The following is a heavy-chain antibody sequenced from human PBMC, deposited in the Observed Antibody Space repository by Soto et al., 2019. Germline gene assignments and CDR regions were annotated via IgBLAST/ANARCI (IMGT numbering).Heavy chain of an antibody. CDR3: ARVKEYDFWSGYSYEY. V-gene: IGHV3-7*01. J-gene: IGHJ4*02. CDR1: GFTFSSYW. Sequence: GGSLRLSCAASGFTFSSYWMSWVRQAPGKGLGWVANIKQDGSEKYYVDSVKGRFTISRDNAKNSLYLQMNSLRAEDTAVYYCARVKEYDFWSGYSYEYWGQGTLVTVSS. D-gene: IGHD3-3*01. CDR2: IKQDGSEK.